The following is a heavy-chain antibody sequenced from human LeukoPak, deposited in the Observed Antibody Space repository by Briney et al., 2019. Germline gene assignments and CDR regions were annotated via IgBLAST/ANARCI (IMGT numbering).Heavy chain of an antibody. Sequence: SETLSLTCTVSGVSISSGGYYWSWIRQHPGKGLEWIGYIYYSGSTYYNPSLKSRVTISVDTSKNQFSLKLSSVTAADTAVYYCARWAAGPDYYFDYWGQGTLVTVSS. J-gene: IGHJ4*02. V-gene: IGHV4-31*03. D-gene: IGHD6-19*01. CDR3: ARWAAGPDYYFDY. CDR2: IYYSGST. CDR1: GVSISSGGYY.